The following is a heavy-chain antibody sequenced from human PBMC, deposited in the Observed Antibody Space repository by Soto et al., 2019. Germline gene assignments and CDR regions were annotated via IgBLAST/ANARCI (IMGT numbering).Heavy chain of an antibody. V-gene: IGHV1-69*13. CDR1: VGTFSTSS. CDR2: ITTIVRTG. J-gene: IGHJ4*02. Sequence: SVKVSCKASVGTFSTSSFSWVRQAPGQELDWMGGITTIVRTGVYAQVLPGRLTLNPEESTHTTYMKLRNMRSEDTALYYCARDNLEDVDIRGDYFDSWGQGTQVTVSS. D-gene: IGHD2-15*01. CDR3: ARDNLEDVDIRGDYFDS.